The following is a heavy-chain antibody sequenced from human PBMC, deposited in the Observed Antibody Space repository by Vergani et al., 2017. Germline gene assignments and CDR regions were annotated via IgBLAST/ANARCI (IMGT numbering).Heavy chain of an antibody. D-gene: IGHD2-21*01. CDR2: IYYNGRT. CDR1: GGSITNNF. V-gene: IGHV4-59*01. Sequence: QVQLQESGPGLVKPSETLSLTCTVSGGSITNNFWSWIRRPPGKGLEWIGNIYYNGRTKYNPSLKSRATISADTSKDQFSLRLTSMTAADTAVYYCVRDTRRYFLDSIDGGDSDSPPFVPAVWGLGTGVIVSS. CDR3: VRDTRRYFLDSIDGGDSDSPPFVPAV. J-gene: IGHJ3*01.